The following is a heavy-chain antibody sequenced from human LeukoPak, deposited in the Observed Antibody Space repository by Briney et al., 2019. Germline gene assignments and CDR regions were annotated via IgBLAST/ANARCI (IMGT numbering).Heavy chain of an antibody. CDR3: ARAGLYQLLSNY. J-gene: IGHJ4*02. CDR2: INAGNGNT. CDR1: GYTFTSYA. D-gene: IGHD2-2*01. Sequence: ASVKVSCKASGYTFTSYAMHWVRQAPGQRLEWMGWINAGNGNTKYSQKFQGRVTITRDTSASTAYMELSSLRSEDTAVYYCARAGLYQLLSNYWGQGTQVTVSS. V-gene: IGHV1-3*01.